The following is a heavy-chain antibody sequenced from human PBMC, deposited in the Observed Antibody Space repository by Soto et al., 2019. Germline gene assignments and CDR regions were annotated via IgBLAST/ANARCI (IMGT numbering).Heavy chain of an antibody. CDR2: IYYSGST. CDR1: GGSISSGDYY. J-gene: IGHJ6*02. Sequence: QVQLQESGPGLVKPSQTLSLTCTVSGGSISSGDYYWSWIRQPPGKGLEWIGYIYYSGSTYYNPSLKSRVTISVDTSTNQFSLKLSSVTAADTAVYYCARDQPGEAKGFYYYYGMDVWGQGTTVTVSS. CDR3: ARDQPGEAKGFYYYYGMDV. D-gene: IGHD3-16*01. V-gene: IGHV4-30-4*01.